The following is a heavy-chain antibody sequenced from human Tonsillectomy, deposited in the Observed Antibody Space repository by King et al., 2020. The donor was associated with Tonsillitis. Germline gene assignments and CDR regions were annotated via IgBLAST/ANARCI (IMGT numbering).Heavy chain of an antibody. J-gene: IGHJ3*02. D-gene: IGHD5-18*01. CDR3: AKEEGYTYGHDAFDI. Sequence: VQLVESGGALVQPGGSLRLSCAASGFTFSTYAISWVRQAPGKGLDWVSAISGSGASTYYADSVKGRFTISRDNSKDTLYLQMNSLRAEGTAVYYCAKEEGYTYGHDAFDIWGQGTMVTVSS. V-gene: IGHV3-23*04. CDR2: ISGSGAST. CDR1: GFTFSTYA.